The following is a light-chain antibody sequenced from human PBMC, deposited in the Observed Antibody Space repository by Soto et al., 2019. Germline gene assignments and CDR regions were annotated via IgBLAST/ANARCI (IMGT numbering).Light chain of an antibody. CDR2: SAS. J-gene: IGKJ1*01. CDR3: QQYNNCPPWT. V-gene: IGKV3-15*01. Sequence: EIVMTQSPDTLSVSPGERATLSCRASQSVSNNLAWYQQKPGQVPRLLIYSASTRATGIPARFSGSGSGTEFTLTISSLQSEDFAVYYCQQYNNCPPWTFGQGTKVEIK. CDR1: QSVSNN.